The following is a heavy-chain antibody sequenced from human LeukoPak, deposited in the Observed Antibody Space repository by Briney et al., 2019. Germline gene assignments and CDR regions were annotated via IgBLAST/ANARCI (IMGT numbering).Heavy chain of an antibody. J-gene: IGHJ6*03. V-gene: IGHV3-48*01. Sequence: PGGSLRLSCAASGFTFSNYSMNWVRQAPGKGLEWVSYISTSSSSIYYADSVKGRVTISRDNAKNSLYLQMNSLRAEDTAVCYCARASDFWSGAYYYYMDVWGKGTTVTVSS. CDR1: GFTFSNYS. CDR2: ISTSSSSI. D-gene: IGHD3-3*01. CDR3: ARASDFWSGAYYYYMDV.